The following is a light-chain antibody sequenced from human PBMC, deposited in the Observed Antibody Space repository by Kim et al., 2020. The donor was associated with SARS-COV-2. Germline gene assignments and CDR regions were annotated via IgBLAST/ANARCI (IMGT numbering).Light chain of an antibody. CDR1: SLRNYY. J-gene: IGLJ2*01. CDR2: GKN. V-gene: IGLV3-19*01. Sequence: GQTVRITCQGDSLRNYYASWHQQKPGQAPVLVIYGKNNRPSGIPDRFSGSSSGDTASLTITGAQAEDQADYYCNSRDSSGNHLGVVFGGGTQLTVL. CDR3: NSRDSSGNHLGVV.